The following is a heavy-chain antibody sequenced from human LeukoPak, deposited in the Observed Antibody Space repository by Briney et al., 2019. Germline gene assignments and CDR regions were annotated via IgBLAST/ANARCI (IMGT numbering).Heavy chain of an antibody. Sequence: ASVKVSCKASGYIFTSYGISWVRQAPGQGLEWMGWISAYNGNTNYAQKLQGRVTMTTDTSTSTAYMELRSLRPDDTAVYYCATDLGYSCSSFVPLDYCGQGTLVTVSS. V-gene: IGHV1-18*01. CDR3: ATDLGYSCSSFVPLDY. J-gene: IGHJ4*02. CDR1: GYIFTSYG. CDR2: ISAYNGNT. D-gene: IGHD6-6*01.